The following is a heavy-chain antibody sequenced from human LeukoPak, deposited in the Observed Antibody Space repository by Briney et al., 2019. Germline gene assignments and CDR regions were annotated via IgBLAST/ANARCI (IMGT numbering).Heavy chain of an antibody. CDR2: IYSDVST. CDR1: GFTVSSNY. Sequence: ESGGSPRLSCAASGFTVSSNYMSWVRQAPGKGLDWVSVIYSDVSTYYTDSVKGRFTISRDNSKNTVFLQMNSLRAEDTAVYYCARDRSAVARAYDIWGQGTMVTVSS. V-gene: IGHV3-53*01. D-gene: IGHD6-19*01. J-gene: IGHJ3*02. CDR3: ARDRSAVARAYDI.